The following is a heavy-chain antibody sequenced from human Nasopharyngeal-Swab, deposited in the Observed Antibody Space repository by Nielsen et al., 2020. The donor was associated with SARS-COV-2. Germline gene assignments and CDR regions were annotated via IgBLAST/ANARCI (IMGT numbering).Heavy chain of an antibody. D-gene: IGHD3-10*01. CDR1: GFTFSSYA. CDR3: SRALLWFGESILDDAFDI. J-gene: IGHJ3*02. Sequence: GESLKTSCAASGFTFSSYAMHWVRQAPGKGLEWVAVISYDGSNKYYADSVKGRFTISRDNSKNTLYLQMNSLRAEDTAVYYCSRALLWFGESILDDAFDIWGQGTMVTVSS. CDR2: ISYDGSNK. V-gene: IGHV3-30-3*01.